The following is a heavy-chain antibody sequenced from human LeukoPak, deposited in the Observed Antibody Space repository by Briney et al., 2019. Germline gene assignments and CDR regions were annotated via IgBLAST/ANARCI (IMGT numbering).Heavy chain of an antibody. CDR1: GGSISGYY. J-gene: IGHJ5*02. D-gene: IGHD3-10*01. CDR3: ARGGYYGSGNTPPVMNNWFDP. V-gene: IGHV4-34*01. Sequence: PSETLSLTCTVSGGSISGYYWSWIRQPPGKGLEWIGEINHSGSTNYNPSLKSRVTISVDTSKNQFSLRLSSVTAADTAVYYCARGGYYGSGNTPPVMNNWFDPWGQGTLVAVSS. CDR2: INHSGST.